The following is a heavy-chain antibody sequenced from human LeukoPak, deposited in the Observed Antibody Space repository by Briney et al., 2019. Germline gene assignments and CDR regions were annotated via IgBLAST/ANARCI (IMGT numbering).Heavy chain of an antibody. D-gene: IGHD3-22*01. CDR1: GGTFSSYA. V-gene: IGHV1-69*13. Sequence: SVKVSCKASGGTFSSYAISWVRQAPGQGLERMGGIIPIFGTANYAQKFQGRVTITADESTSTAYMELSSLRSEDTAVYYCASRVRYYDSSGYWSDYWGQGTLVTVSS. J-gene: IGHJ4*02. CDR3: ASRVRYYDSSGYWSDY. CDR2: IIPIFGTA.